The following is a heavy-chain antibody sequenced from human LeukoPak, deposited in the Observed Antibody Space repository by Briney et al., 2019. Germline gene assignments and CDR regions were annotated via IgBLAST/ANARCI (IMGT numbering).Heavy chain of an antibody. D-gene: IGHD2-15*01. CDR1: GFTFSSYG. J-gene: IGHJ6*02. V-gene: IGHV3-33*01. Sequence: GGSLRLSCAASGFTFSSYGMHWVRQAPGKGLEWVAVIWYDGSNKYYADSVKGRFTISRDNSKNTLYLQMNSLRAEDTAVYYCARDVEDIRLGWGSWYYGMDVWGQGTTVTVSS. CDR2: IWYDGSNK. CDR3: ARDVEDIRLGWGSWYYGMDV.